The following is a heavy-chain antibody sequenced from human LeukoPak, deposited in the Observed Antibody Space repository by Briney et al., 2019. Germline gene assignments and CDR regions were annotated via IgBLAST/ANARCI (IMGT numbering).Heavy chain of an antibody. CDR2: ISSSSSYI. J-gene: IGHJ6*02. V-gene: IGHV3-21*01. CDR1: GFTFSSYS. Sequence: GGSLRLSCAASGFTFSSYSMNWVRQAPGKGLEWVSSISSSSSYIYYADSVKGRFTISRDNAKNSLFLQMNSLRAEDTAVYYCARNPDFESSGYYPYYYYYYNMDVWGQGTTVTVSS. CDR3: ARNPDFESSGYYPYYYYYYNMDV. D-gene: IGHD3-22*01.